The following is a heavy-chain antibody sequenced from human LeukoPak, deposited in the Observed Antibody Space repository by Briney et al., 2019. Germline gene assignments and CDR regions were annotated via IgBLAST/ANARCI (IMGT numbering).Heavy chain of an antibody. CDR1: GFTFSSYA. CDR2: ISGSGGST. V-gene: IGHV3-23*01. Sequence: PGGSLRLSCAASGFTFSSYAMSWVRQAPGKGLEWVSAISGSGGSTYYADSVKGRFTISRDNSKNTLYLQMNSLRAEDTAVYYCARDSGQRLVLNYFDYWGQGTLVTVSS. CDR3: ARDSGQRLVLNYFDY. J-gene: IGHJ4*02. D-gene: IGHD6-13*01.